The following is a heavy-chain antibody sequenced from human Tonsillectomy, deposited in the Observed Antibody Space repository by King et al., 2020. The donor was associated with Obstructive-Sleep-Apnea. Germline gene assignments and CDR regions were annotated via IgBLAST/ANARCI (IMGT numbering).Heavy chain of an antibody. Sequence: QLVQSGAEVKKPGASVKVSCKVSGYTLTELSMHWVRQAPGKGLEWMGGFDPEDGETIYAQKFQGRVTMTEDTSTDTAYMELSSLRSEDTAVYYCATQNLHSSGWYSEGTFYYYYGMDVWGQGTTVTVSS. CDR3: ATQNLHSSGWYSEGTFYYYYGMDV. V-gene: IGHV1-24*01. D-gene: IGHD6-19*01. CDR2: FDPEDGET. CDR1: GYTLTELS. J-gene: IGHJ6*02.